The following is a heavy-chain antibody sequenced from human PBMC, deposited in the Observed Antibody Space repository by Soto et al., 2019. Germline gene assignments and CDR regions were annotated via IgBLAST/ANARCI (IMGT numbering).Heavy chain of an antibody. CDR1: GGSISSSSYY. J-gene: IGHJ4*02. Sequence: TLSLTCTVSGGSISSSSYYWGWIRQPPGKGLEWIGSIYYSGSTYYNPSLKSRVTISVGTSKNQFSLKLSSVTAADTAVYYCAAGYCSGGSCYALTFDYWGQGTLVTVSS. D-gene: IGHD2-15*01. V-gene: IGHV4-39*01. CDR2: IYYSGST. CDR3: AAGYCSGGSCYALTFDY.